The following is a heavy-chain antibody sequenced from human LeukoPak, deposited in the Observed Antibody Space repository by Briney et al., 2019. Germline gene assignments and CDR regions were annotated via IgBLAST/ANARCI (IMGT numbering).Heavy chain of an antibody. D-gene: IGHD3-16*02. J-gene: IGHJ3*02. CDR2: ISSSGSTI. CDR3: ARADGLDYDYVWGSYRSGGAFDI. Sequence: PGGSLRLSCAASGFTFSDYYMSWLRQAPGKGLEWVSYISSSGSTIYYADSVKGRFTISRDNAKNSLYLQMNSLRAEDMAVYYCARADGLDYDYVWGSYRSGGAFDIWGQGTMVTVSS. V-gene: IGHV3-11*01. CDR1: GFTFSDYY.